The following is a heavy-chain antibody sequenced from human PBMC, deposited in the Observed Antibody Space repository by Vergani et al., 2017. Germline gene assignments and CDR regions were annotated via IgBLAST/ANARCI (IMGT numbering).Heavy chain of an antibody. CDR1: GYTFSSYG. J-gene: IGHJ5*02. V-gene: IGHV3-30*18. Sequence: QVQLVQSGAEVKKPGASVKVSCKASGYTFSSYGMHWVRQAPGKGLEWVAVISYDGSNKYYADSVKGRFTISRDNSKNTLYLQMNSLRAEDTAVYYCAKDYYDFWSGYLSWFDPWGQGTLVTVSS. D-gene: IGHD3-3*01. CDR3: AKDYYDFWSGYLSWFDP. CDR2: ISYDGSNK.